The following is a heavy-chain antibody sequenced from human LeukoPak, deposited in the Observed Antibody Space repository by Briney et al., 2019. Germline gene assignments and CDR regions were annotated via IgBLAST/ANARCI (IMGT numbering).Heavy chain of an antibody. CDR1: RFTFDDYG. D-gene: IGHD3-22*01. Sequence: GGSLRLSCAVSRFTFDDYGMSWVRQAPGKGLEWVSGITWNGGSTGYADSVKGRFTISRDNAKNSLYLQMNSLRAEDTAVYYCARDAEPNYYDSSGYKYWGQGTLVTVSS. J-gene: IGHJ4*02. CDR3: ARDAEPNYYDSSGYKY. CDR2: ITWNGGST. V-gene: IGHV3-20*04.